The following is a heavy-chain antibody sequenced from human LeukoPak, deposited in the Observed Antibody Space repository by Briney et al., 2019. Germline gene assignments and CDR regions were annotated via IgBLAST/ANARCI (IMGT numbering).Heavy chain of an antibody. CDR1: GFTFSSYR. V-gene: IGHV3-23*01. J-gene: IGHJ3*02. Sequence: GGSLRLSCAASGFTFSSYRMNWVRQAPGKGLEWVSGISGSGISTYYADSVKGRFTFSRDNSKNTLYLQMNSLRAEDTAVYFCAKDRVTAAGDDAFDIWGQGTIVTVSS. D-gene: IGHD6-13*01. CDR2: ISGSGIST. CDR3: AKDRVTAAGDDAFDI.